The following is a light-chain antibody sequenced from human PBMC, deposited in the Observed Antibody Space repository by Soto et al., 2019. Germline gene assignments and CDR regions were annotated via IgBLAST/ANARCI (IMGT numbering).Light chain of an antibody. CDR2: SAS. CDR3: QQANSFPLS. J-gene: IGKJ4*01. V-gene: IGKV1D-12*01. Sequence: DIQMTQSPSSVSASVGDRVTITCRASQGISSWVAWYQQKPAKAPKLLIYSASTLQSGVPSRFSGSGSGTDFTLTISSLQPEDFATYYCQQANSFPLSFGGGTKVEIK. CDR1: QGISSW.